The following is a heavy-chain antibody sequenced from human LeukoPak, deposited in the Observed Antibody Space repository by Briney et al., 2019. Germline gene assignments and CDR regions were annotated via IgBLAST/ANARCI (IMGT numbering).Heavy chain of an antibody. Sequence: PGGSLRLSCAASGFTVSSNYMSWVRQAPGKGLEWVSVIYSGGSTYYADSVKGRFTISRDNSKNTLYLQMNSLRAEDTAVYYCARGAVPYSSSSCFDYWGQGTLVTVSS. D-gene: IGHD6-6*01. CDR1: GFTVSSNY. CDR2: IYSGGST. J-gene: IGHJ4*02. V-gene: IGHV3-53*01. CDR3: ARGAVPYSSSSCFDY.